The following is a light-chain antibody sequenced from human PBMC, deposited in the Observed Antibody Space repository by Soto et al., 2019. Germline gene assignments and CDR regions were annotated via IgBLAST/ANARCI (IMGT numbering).Light chain of an antibody. V-gene: IGKV3-20*01. CDR1: ESVSSNY. J-gene: IGKJ1*01. CDR2: AAS. CDR3: QQYGSAPWT. Sequence: EIVLTQSPGTLSSSPGERAILSCRASESVSSNYLAWYQQRPGQAPRLLSYAASNRVRGIPDRFGVSGSGTDFTLTVSRLEPEDYAVYYCQQYGSAPWTFGQGTKV.